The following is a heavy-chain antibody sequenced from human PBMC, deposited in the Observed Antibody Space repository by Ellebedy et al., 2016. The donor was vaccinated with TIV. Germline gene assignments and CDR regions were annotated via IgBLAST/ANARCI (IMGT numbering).Heavy chain of an antibody. D-gene: IGHD1-26*01. CDR3: ARHDGWELLPYYFDY. CDR2: IYPGDSDT. V-gene: IGHV5-51*01. CDR1: GYSFTSYW. Sequence: GESLKISCKGSGYSFTSYWIGWVRQMPGKGLEWMGIIYPGDSDTRYSPSFQGQVTISADKSISTAYLQWSSLKASDTAIYYCARHDGWELLPYYFDYWGQGTLVTVSS. J-gene: IGHJ4*02.